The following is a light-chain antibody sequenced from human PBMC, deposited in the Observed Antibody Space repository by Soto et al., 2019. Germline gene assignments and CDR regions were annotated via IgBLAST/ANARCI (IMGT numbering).Light chain of an antibody. CDR3: QQSYSTPWT. CDR2: DAS. Sequence: DLQMTQSPSSLSESVGDRVTITCRASQSISSYLNWYQQKPGKAPNLLIYDASSLQSGVPSRFSGSGSGTDFSLTITNLQPEDFATYYCQQSYSTPWTFGQGTKVEIK. V-gene: IGKV1-39*01. J-gene: IGKJ1*01. CDR1: QSISSY.